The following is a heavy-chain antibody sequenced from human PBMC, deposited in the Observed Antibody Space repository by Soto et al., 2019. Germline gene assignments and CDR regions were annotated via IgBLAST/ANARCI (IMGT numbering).Heavy chain of an antibody. D-gene: IGHD3-10*01. CDR1: GYTFTGYY. CDR3: ARFRLLGEGMDV. V-gene: IGHV1-2*02. CDR2: INPNSGGT. Sequence: QVQLVQSGAEVKKPGASVKVSCKASGYTFTGYYMHCMRQAPGQGLEWMGWINPNSGGTNYAQKFQGRVTMTRDTSISTAYMELSRLRSDDTAVYYCARFRLLGEGMDVWAQGTTVTVSS. J-gene: IGHJ6*02.